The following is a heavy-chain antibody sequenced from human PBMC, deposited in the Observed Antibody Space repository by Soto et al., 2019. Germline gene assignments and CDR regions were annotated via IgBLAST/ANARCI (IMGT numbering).Heavy chain of an antibody. D-gene: IGHD1-1*01. V-gene: IGHV3-7*05. CDR2: IKQDGSEK. CDR3: ARLGYNCNDEWWCHP. Sequence: EVQLVESGGGLVQPGRSLRLSCAASGFTFSSYWMSWVRQAPGKGLEWVANIKQDGSEKYYVESVKSRFTISRDNAKTALYLQMNSLRSEDTAVYYCARLGYNCNDEWWCHPLGQGTLVTVSS. J-gene: IGHJ5*02. CDR1: GFTFSSYW.